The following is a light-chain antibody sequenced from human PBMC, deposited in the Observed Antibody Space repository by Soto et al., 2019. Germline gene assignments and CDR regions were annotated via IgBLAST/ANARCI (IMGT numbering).Light chain of an antibody. CDR3: QQYGTSYT. Sequence: EIELTQSPGTLSLSPGERATLSCRASQSDSRSQLAWYQQKTGQAPRLLIYGVSSRATGIPDRFSGSGSGTDFTLIISRLEPEDFAVYYCQQYGTSYTFGQGTKLEIK. V-gene: IGKV3-20*01. J-gene: IGKJ2*01. CDR1: QSDSRSQ. CDR2: GVS.